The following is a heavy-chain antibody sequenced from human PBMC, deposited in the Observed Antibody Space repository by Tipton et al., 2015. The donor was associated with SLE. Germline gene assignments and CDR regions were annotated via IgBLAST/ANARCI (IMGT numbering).Heavy chain of an antibody. J-gene: IGHJ4*02. CDR2: VHYSGNT. Sequence: TLSLTCTVSDGSISTYYWSWIRQPPGKGLEYIGNVHYSGNTNYNPSLRSRVTISADTSKNQFSLEVRSVTAADTAVYYCVRLRSKVLIDYWGQGTLVTVSS. CDR1: DGSISTYY. D-gene: IGHD2-8*01. CDR3: VRLRSKVLIDY. V-gene: IGHV4-59*12.